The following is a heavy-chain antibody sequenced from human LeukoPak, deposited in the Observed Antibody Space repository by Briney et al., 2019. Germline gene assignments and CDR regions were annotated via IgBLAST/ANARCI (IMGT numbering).Heavy chain of an antibody. Sequence: TSVKVSCKASGYTLTSYDINWVRQATGQGLEWMGWMNPNSGNTGYAQKFQGRVTITRNTSISTAYMELSSLRSEDTAVYYCARTYYDLGFDPWGQGTLVTVSS. V-gene: IGHV1-8*03. CDR3: ARTYYDLGFDP. J-gene: IGHJ5*02. CDR1: GYTLTSYD. D-gene: IGHD3-3*01. CDR2: MNPNSGNT.